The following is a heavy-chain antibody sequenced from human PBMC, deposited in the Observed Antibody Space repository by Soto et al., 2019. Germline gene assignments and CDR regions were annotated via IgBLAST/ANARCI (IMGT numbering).Heavy chain of an antibody. V-gene: IGHV3-7*05. CDR3: TRDASTPFFDY. CDR2: IRADGSEK. CDR1: GFILRSYW. J-gene: IGHJ4*02. Sequence: GGSLRLSCAASGFILRSYWMSWVRQAPGKGLEWVAKIRADGSEKYYVDSVKGRFTISRDNGKNSLYLQMNSLRVEDTAVYYCTRDASTPFFDYWGQGTLVTV.